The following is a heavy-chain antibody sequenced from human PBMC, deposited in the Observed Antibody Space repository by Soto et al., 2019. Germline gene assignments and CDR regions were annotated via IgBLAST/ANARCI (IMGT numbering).Heavy chain of an antibody. V-gene: IGHV1-46*01. CDR2: INPSGGST. J-gene: IGHJ4*02. Sequence: ASVKVSCKASGYTFTSYYMHWVRQAPGQGLEWMGIINPSGGSTSYAQKFQGRVTMTRDTSTSTVYMELSSLRSEDTAVYYCARSLYNGDSSGYYFNYWGQGTLVTVS. D-gene: IGHD3-22*01. CDR1: GYTFTSYY. CDR3: ARSLYNGDSSGYYFNY.